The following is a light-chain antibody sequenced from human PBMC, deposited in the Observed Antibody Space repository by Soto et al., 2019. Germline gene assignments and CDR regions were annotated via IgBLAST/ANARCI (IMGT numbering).Light chain of an antibody. V-gene: IGKV4-1*01. J-gene: IGKJ1*01. Sequence: DIVMTQSPDSLAVSLGERATLNCKSSQTILDRSKNKYYLAWYQQKSGQPPKLLIYWASLREPGVPDRFTGSGSGTDFTLTISSLQAEDVAVYYCQQYFTSPWTFGQGSKV. CDR1: QTILDRSKNKYY. CDR2: WAS. CDR3: QQYFTSPWT.